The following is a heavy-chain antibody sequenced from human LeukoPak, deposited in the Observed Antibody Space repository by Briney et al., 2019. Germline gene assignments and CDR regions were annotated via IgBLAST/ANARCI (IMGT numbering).Heavy chain of an antibody. Sequence: ASETLSLTCTVSGGSISSYYWSWIRQPPGKGLEWIGYIYYSGSTSYNPSLKSRVTISVDTSKKQFSLKLSSVTAADTAFYYCARYIVSYPHDAFDIWGQGTMVTVSS. CDR2: IYYSGST. V-gene: IGHV4-59*01. D-gene: IGHD1-26*01. CDR3: ARYIVSYPHDAFDI. CDR1: GGSISSYY. J-gene: IGHJ3*02.